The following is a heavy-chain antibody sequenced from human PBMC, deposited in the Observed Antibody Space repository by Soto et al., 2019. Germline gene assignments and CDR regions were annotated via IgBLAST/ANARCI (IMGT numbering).Heavy chain of an antibody. D-gene: IGHD6-6*01. CDR2: IYDTESA. J-gene: IGHJ4*02. V-gene: IGHV4-31*03. CDR1: GESISSGCYY. Sequence: PSATLSLTCSVSGESISSGCYYWSWIRHLPGKGLEWIGYIYDTESAYYNPSLKSRVSISMDTSENHFAMRLTSVTAADSAVYYCARASSSSSAADYWGQGLQVTVSS. CDR3: ARASSSSSAADY.